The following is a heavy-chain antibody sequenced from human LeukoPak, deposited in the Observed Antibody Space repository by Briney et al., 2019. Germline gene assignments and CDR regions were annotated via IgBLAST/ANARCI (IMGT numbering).Heavy chain of an antibody. D-gene: IGHD6-13*01. J-gene: IGHJ4*02. CDR1: SGSISSSNW. Sequence: SGTLSLTCAVSSGSISSSNWWSWVRQPPGKGLEWIGEIYHSGMTNYKSSLKSRVTISIDKSKNQFSLHLTSVTAADTAVYYCAKVTSSPIAASGAFDYWGQETLVTISS. V-gene: IGHV4-4*02. CDR2: IYHSGMT. CDR3: AKVTSSPIAASGAFDY.